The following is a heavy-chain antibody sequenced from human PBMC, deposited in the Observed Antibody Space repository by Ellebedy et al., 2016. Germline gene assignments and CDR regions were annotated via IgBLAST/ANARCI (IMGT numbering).Heavy chain of an antibody. J-gene: IGHJ6*02. Sequence: GESLKISCAASGFTFDDYAMHWVRQAPGKGLEWVSLISWDGGSTYYADSVKGRFTISRDNSKNSLYLQMNSLRAEDTALYYCAKGRVVATIRHYYYYGMDVWGQGTTVTVSS. CDR1: GFTFDDYA. D-gene: IGHD5-12*01. CDR3: AKGRVVATIRHYYYYGMDV. CDR2: ISWDGGST. V-gene: IGHV3-43D*03.